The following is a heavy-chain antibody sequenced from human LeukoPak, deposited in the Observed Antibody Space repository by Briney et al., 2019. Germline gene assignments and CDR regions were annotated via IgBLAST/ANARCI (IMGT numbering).Heavy chain of an antibody. V-gene: IGHV4-59*01. CDR3: ARFVRVGAFDI. D-gene: IGHD2-8*02. CDR2: IYYSGST. CDR1: GGSISSYY. J-gene: IGHJ3*02. Sequence: PSETLSLTCTVSGGSISSYYWSWIRQPPGKELEWIGYIYYSGSTNYNPSLKSRVTISVDTSKNQFSLKLSSVTAADTAVYYCARFVRVGAFDIWGQGTMVTVSS.